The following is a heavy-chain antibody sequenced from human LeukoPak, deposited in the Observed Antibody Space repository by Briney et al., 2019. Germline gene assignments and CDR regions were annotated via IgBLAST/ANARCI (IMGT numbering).Heavy chain of an antibody. J-gene: IGHJ2*01. Sequence: SETLSLTCTVSGDSVSSSSYYWSWFRQPPGEGLEWIGYIYYTGSTNYNFSLKSRVTISVGTSKNQFSLKLSSVTAADTAVYYCARSLNWGSNWYFDLWGRGTLVTVSS. V-gene: IGHV4-61*01. CDR1: GDSVSSSSYY. CDR3: ARSLNWGSNWYFDL. D-gene: IGHD7-27*01. CDR2: IYYTGST.